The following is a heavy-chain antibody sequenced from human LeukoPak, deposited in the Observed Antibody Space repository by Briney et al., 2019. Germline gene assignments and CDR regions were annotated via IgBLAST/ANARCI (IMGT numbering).Heavy chain of an antibody. CDR2: IYYSGST. D-gene: IGHD5-18*01. CDR3: ARDPSYGWFDP. V-gene: IGHV4-30-4*01. J-gene: IGHJ5*02. Sequence: SQTLSLTCTVSGGSVSSGDYYWSWIRQPPGKGLEWIGYIYYSGSTYYNPSLKSRVTISVDTSKNQFSLKLSSVTAADTAVYYCARDPSYGWFDPWGQGTLVTVSS. CDR1: GGSVSSGDYY.